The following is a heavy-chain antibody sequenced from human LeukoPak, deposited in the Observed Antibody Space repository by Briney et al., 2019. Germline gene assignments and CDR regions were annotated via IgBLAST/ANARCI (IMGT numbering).Heavy chain of an antibody. Sequence: PGGSLRLSCAASGFTFSSYWMSWVRQAPGKGLAWVATIRQDGSQKYYVDSVKGRFTISRDNAKNSLYLQMNSLRAEDTAVYYCARETTKTNYYDSSGYSGHFDYWGQGTLVTVSS. CDR3: ARETTKTNYYDSSGYSGHFDY. J-gene: IGHJ4*02. CDR2: IRQDGSQK. D-gene: IGHD3-22*01. V-gene: IGHV3-7*01. CDR1: GFTFSSYW.